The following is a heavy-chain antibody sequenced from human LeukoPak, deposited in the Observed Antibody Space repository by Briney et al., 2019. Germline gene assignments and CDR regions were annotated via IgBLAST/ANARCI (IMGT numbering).Heavy chain of an antibody. J-gene: IGHJ4*01. D-gene: IGHD6-13*01. Sequence: GGSLRLSCAASGFTFDDYAMHWVRQAPGKGLQWVSLITGDGGSTYYADSVKGRFTVSRDNSKNSLYLQMNSLRAEDTALYYCAKAGTRWYGEFDSWGQGTLVTVSS. V-gene: IGHV3-43*02. CDR3: AKAGTRWYGEFDS. CDR1: GFTFDDYA. CDR2: ITGDGGST.